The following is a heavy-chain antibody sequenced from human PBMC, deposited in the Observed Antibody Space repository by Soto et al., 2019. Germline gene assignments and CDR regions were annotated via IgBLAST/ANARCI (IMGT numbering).Heavy chain of an antibody. Sequence: PSETLSLTCAVSGGSISSSNWWSWVRQPPGKGLEWIGEIYHSGSTNYNPSLKSRVTISVDKSKNQFSLKLSSVTAADTAVYYCARGAARRITIFGVVSNWFDPWGQGTLVTVSS. J-gene: IGHJ5*02. CDR1: GGSISSSNW. CDR3: ARGAARRITIFGVVSNWFDP. D-gene: IGHD3-3*01. CDR2: IYHSGST. V-gene: IGHV4-4*02.